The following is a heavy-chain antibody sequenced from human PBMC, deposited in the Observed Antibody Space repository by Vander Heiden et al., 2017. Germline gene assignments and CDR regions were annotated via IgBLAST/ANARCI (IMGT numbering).Heavy chain of an antibody. V-gene: IGHV3-48*02. CDR3: ARGYVVGCTMVRGAYDY. J-gene: IGHJ4*02. CDR2: ISTGSSTI. CDR1: RCNCSIHG. D-gene: IGHD3-10*01. Sequence: EVQLVDSGGGLVQPGGSLRPSCAAHRCNCSIHGRNWVRQAPGKGLEWVSYISTGSSTIYFADSVKGRFTISRDNAKNSLYLQMNSLRDEDTAVYYCARGYVVGCTMVRGAYDYWVQGTLVTVSS.